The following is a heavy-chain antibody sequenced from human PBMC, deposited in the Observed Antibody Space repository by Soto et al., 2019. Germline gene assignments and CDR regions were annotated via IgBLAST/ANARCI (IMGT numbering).Heavy chain of an antibody. Sequence: GGSLRLSCAASGFTFSSYAMSWVRQAPGKGLEWVSAISGSGGSTYYADSVKGRFTISRDNSKNTLYLQMNSLRAEDTAVYYCAKVIFPYDYGDYVSWFDPWGQGTLVTVSS. J-gene: IGHJ5*02. CDR1: GFTFSSYA. CDR3: AKVIFPYDYGDYVSWFDP. V-gene: IGHV3-23*01. CDR2: ISGSGGST. D-gene: IGHD4-17*01.